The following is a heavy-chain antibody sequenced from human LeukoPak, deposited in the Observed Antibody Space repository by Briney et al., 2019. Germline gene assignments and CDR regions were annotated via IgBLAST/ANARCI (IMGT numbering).Heavy chain of an antibody. CDR2: ISSSSSYI. D-gene: IGHD3-10*01. V-gene: IGHV3-21*01. Sequence: GGSLRLSCAASGFTFSSYSMNWLRQAPGKGLEWVSSISSSSSYIYYADSVKGRFTISRDNAKNSLYLQMNSLRAEDTAVYYCARDQASYYYGSGNPLEYWGQGTLVTVSS. CDR3: ARDQASYYYGSGNPLEY. CDR1: GFTFSSYS. J-gene: IGHJ4*02.